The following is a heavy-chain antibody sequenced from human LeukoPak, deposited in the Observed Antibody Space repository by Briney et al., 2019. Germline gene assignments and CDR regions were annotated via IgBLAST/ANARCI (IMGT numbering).Heavy chain of an antibody. Sequence: GGSLRLSCAASGFTVSSNYMSWVRQAPGKGLEWVSVNHSGGSTYYADSVKGRFTISRDNSKNTLYLQMNSLRAEDTAVYYCARDGTGYSSGWYLYMDVWGKGTTVTVSS. CDR1: GFTVSSNY. CDR3: ARDGTGYSSGWYLYMDV. J-gene: IGHJ6*03. V-gene: IGHV3-53*01. D-gene: IGHD6-19*01. CDR2: NHSGGST.